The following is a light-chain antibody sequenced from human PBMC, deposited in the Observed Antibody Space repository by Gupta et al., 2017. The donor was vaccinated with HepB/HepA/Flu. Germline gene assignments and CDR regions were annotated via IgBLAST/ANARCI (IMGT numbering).Light chain of an antibody. CDR3: QQDDSSPKT. V-gene: IGKV3-20*01. Sequence: EIVLTQSPGTLSLSPGARATLSCRASQPITSNFLAWYQQKVGQPPRLLIYRASTRSSDIPDRFNGSGSGTDFTLTINRLEPGDFGVYYCQQDDSSPKTFGQGTKVE. J-gene: IGKJ1*01. CDR2: RAS. CDR1: QPITSNF.